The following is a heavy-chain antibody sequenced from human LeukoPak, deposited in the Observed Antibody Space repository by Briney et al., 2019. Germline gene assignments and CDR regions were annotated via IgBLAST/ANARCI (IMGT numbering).Heavy chain of an antibody. V-gene: IGHV3-23*01. J-gene: IGHJ4*02. CDR1: GFTFSSYA. CDR2: ISGSGGST. D-gene: IGHD6-6*01. CDR3: AKAPTYSSSSIDY. Sequence: PGGSLRLSCAASGFTFSSYAMSWVRQAPGKGLEWVSAISGSGGSTYYADFVKGRFTISRDNSKNTLYLQMNSLRAEDTAVYYCAKAPTYSSSSIDYWGQGTLVTVSS.